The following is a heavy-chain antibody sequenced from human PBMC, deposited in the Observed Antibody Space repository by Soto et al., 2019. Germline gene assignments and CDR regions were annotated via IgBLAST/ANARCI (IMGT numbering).Heavy chain of an antibody. CDR2: ISWNSGSI. Sequence: PGGSLRLSCAASGFTFDDYAMHWVRQAPGKGLEWVSGISWNSGSIGYADSVKGRFTISRDNAKNSLYLQMNSLRAEDTAVYYCARDHTSFSVPATYYYYYGMDVWGQGTTVTVSS. D-gene: IGHD1-26*01. CDR1: GFTFDDYA. CDR3: ARDHTSFSVPATYYYYYGMDV. J-gene: IGHJ6*02. V-gene: IGHV3-9*01.